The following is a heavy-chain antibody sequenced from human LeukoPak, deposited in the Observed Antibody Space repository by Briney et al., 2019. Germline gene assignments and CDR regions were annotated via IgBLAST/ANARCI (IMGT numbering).Heavy chain of an antibody. CDR1: GGSISSSSYY. D-gene: IGHD2-2*01. Sequence: SETLSLTCTVSGGSISSSSYYWDWIRQPPGKGLEWIGNIYYSGSTYYNPSLKSRVTISVDTSKNQFSLKLSSVTAADTAVYYCARVKRGYCSSTSCFSANYYYYYMDVWGKGTTVTVSS. J-gene: IGHJ6*03. CDR3: ARVKRGYCSSTSCFSANYYYYYMDV. CDR2: IYYSGST. V-gene: IGHV4-39*07.